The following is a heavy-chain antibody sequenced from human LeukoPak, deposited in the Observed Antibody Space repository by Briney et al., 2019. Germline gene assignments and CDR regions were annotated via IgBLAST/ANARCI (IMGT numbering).Heavy chain of an antibody. Sequence: GGSLRLSCVASGLTFSDYSMTWVRQAPGKGLFWVSGISAGGGSTYYADSVKGPFTISRDNSRNTLYLPMNSLRAEDTAVYYCAKDAAGPEYWGQGTLVTVSS. D-gene: IGHD6-13*01. J-gene: IGHJ4*02. V-gene: IGHV3-23*01. CDR2: ISAGGGST. CDR1: GLTFSDYS. CDR3: AKDAAGPEY.